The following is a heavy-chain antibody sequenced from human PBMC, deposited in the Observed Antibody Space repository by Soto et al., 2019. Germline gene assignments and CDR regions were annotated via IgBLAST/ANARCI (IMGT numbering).Heavy chain of an antibody. J-gene: IGHJ4*02. V-gene: IGHV1-69*13. CDR1: GYTFTGYY. D-gene: IGHD2-8*01. CDR3: ARVVGCTNGVCYSPTRPFDY. CDR2: IIPIFGTA. Sequence: SVKVSCKASGYTFTGYYMHWVRQAPGQGLEWMGWIIPIFGTANYAQKFQGRVTITADESTSTAYMELSSLRSEDTAVYYCARVVGCTNGVCYSPTRPFDYWGQGTLVTVSS.